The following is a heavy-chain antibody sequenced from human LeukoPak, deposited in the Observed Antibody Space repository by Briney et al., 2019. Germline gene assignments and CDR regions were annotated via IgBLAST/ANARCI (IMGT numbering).Heavy chain of an antibody. J-gene: IGHJ3*01. CDR2: IYYTGNT. CDR3: ARDPAGGGALDL. V-gene: IGHV4-59*01. CDR1: GGSISGYY. Sequence: SETLSLTCTVSGGSISGYYWSWIRQPPGKGLEWIGLIYYTGNTHYNPSLKSRVTISVVTSKNQFSLKLTSVTAADTAVYYCARDPAGGGALDLWGQGTMVTVSS. D-gene: IGHD3-10*01.